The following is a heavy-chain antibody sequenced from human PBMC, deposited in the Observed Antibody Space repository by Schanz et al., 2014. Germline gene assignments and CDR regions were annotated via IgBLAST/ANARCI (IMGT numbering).Heavy chain of an antibody. CDR1: GFTFSTYA. V-gene: IGHV3-23*04. CDR3: AVLGGFGELPLDY. CDR2: ISAGGTNT. D-gene: IGHD3-10*01. Sequence: EVQLVESGGGLVQPGGSLRLSCAASGFTFSTYAMTWVRQAPGKGLEWVSSISAGGTNTYYADSVKGRFTLSRDNSKNTLYLQMNSLRAEDTAVYYCAVLGGFGELPLDYRGQGTLVTVSS. J-gene: IGHJ4*02.